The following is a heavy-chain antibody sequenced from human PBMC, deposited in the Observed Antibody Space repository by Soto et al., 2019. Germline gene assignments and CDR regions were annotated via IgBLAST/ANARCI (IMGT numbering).Heavy chain of an antibody. V-gene: IGHV4-31*03. CDR3: AXVPYYYGSGSYPTYYFDY. CDR1: GGSISSGGYY. Sequence: SETLSLTCTVSGGSISSGGYYWSWIRQHPGKGLEWIGYIYYSGSTYYNPSLKSRVTISVDTSKNQFSLKLSSVTAADTAVYHCAXVPYYYGSGSYPTYYFDYWGQGTLVTV. J-gene: IGHJ4*02. CDR2: IYYSGST. D-gene: IGHD3-10*01.